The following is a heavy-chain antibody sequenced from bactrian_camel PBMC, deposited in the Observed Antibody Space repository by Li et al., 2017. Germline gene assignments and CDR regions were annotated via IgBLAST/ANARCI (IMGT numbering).Heavy chain of an antibody. J-gene: IGHJ6*01. CDR1: AYTYSISC. D-gene: IGHD7*01. CDR3: ATGRGVWWPCSLKVADFDH. V-gene: IGHV3-2*01. CDR2: IFFDRGTT. Sequence: HVQLVESGGGSVQSGGSLRLSRAASAYTYSISCMGWFRSGAGKERAEVATIFFDRGTTFYGDSVKGRFTISRDNANNMVYLQMYSLKPEDTATYYCATGRGVWWPCSLKVADFDHWGQGTQVTVS.